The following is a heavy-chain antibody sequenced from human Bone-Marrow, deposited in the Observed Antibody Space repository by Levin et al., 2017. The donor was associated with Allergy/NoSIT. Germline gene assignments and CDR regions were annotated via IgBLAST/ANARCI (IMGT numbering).Heavy chain of an antibody. J-gene: IGHJ6*02. D-gene: IGHD6-25*01. CDR3: ASLSGGYARTFYYFGVDA. Sequence: GESLKISCAASGFTVSSNYLGWVRQAPGKGLEWVSAIYSAGNTYYADSVKGRFPTPRDNAKNPLYLQMSGLGAEDTDVYYCASLSGGYARTFYYFGVDAWGQGTTVTVSS. CDR1: GFTVSSNY. V-gene: IGHV3-53*01. CDR2: IYSAGNT.